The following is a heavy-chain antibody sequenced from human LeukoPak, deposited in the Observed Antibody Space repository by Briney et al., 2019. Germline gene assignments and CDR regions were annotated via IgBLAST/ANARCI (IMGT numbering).Heavy chain of an antibody. CDR2: FYHSGST. CDR3: ARREAVAGIGAFDI. V-gene: IGHV4-38-2*01. CDR1: IYSINRGYY. J-gene: IGHJ3*02. Sequence: SETLSLTHAVSIYSINRGYYWVWIRQPPGKGLEWIGSFYHSGSTYYHPPLKSRATISVDTSNNHSSLKLSAVTAADTAVYYCARREAVAGIGAFDIWGQGTMVTVSS. D-gene: IGHD6-19*01.